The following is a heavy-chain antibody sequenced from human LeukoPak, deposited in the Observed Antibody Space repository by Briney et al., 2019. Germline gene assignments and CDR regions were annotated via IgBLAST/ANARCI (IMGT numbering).Heavy chain of an antibody. CDR1: GGSISSGYYS. CDR2: INHSGST. V-gene: IGHV4-39*07. D-gene: IGHD6-13*01. J-gene: IGHJ6*03. CDR3: ARKPYSSRGYYYYYYMDV. Sequence: SETLSLTCTVSGGSISSGYYSWSWIRQPPGKGLEWIGEINHSGSTNYNPSLKSRVTISVDTSKNQFSLKLSSVTAADTAVYYCARKPYSSRGYYYYYYMDVWGKGTTVTISS.